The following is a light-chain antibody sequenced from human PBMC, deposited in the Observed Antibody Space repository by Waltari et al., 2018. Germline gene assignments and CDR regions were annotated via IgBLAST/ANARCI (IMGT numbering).Light chain of an antibody. Sequence: DVVMTQSPLSLPVTLGQPASISSTSTQSLVHSDGNTHLVWFHQRPGQSPRRLIYKVSIRDSEVPDRFSGGGSATDFTLKISRVEAEDVGVYYCMQGTHWPYTFGQGTKLDIK. V-gene: IGKV2-30*02. CDR2: KVS. CDR1: QSLVHSDGNTH. J-gene: IGKJ2*01. CDR3: MQGTHWPYT.